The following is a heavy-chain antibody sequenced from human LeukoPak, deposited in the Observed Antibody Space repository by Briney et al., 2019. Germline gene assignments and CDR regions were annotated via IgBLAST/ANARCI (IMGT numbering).Heavy chain of an antibody. CDR1: GFTFSSYW. CDR3: ARRIQGMAPYYFDY. CDR2: INSDGSST. D-gene: IGHD5-24*01. Sequence: GGSLRLSCAASGFTFSSYWMHWVRQAPGKGLVWVSRINSDGSSTSYADSVKGRFTISRDNAKNTVYLQMNSLRAEDTAVYYCARRIQGMAPYYFDYWGQGTLVTVSS. V-gene: IGHV3-74*01. J-gene: IGHJ4*02.